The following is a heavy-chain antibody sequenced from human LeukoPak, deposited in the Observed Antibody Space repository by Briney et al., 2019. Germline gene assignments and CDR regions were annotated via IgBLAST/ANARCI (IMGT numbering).Heavy chain of an antibody. J-gene: IGHJ3*02. CDR2: IIPIFGTA. Sequence: ASVKVSCTASGGTFSSYAISWVRQAPGQGLEWMGGIIPIFGTANYAQKFQGRVTITADKSTSTAYMELSSLRSEDTAVYYCAAVTSYDTSGYYYEGNAFDIWGQGTLVTVSS. CDR3: AAVTSYDTSGYYYEGNAFDI. D-gene: IGHD3-22*01. V-gene: IGHV1-69*06. CDR1: GGTFSSYA.